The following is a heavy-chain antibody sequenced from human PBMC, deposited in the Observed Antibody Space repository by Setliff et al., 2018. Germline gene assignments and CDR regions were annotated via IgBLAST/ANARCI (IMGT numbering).Heavy chain of an antibody. V-gene: IGHV1-18*01. Sequence: ASVKVSCKTSGFMFYTFGFSWVRHVPEQGLEWMGCISGYNGNTNYAQKFQDRVTVTMDTSTSTVYMELRSLRSDDTAVYYCAREGPSMVTAPGRSGYVDWGQGTLVTVSS. CDR2: ISGYNGNT. D-gene: IGHD3-22*01. J-gene: IGHJ4*02. CDR3: AREGPSMVTAPGRSGYVD. CDR1: GFMFYTFG.